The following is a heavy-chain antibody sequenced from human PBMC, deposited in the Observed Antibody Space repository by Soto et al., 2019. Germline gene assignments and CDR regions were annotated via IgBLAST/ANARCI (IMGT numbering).Heavy chain of an antibody. CDR1: GGSISSYY. D-gene: IGHD4-4*01. J-gene: IGHJ4*02. CDR2: IYYSGST. CDR3: ARVIGPTLFDY. V-gene: IGHV4-59*01. Sequence: SETLSLTCTVSGGSISSYYWSWIRQPPGKGLEWIGYIYYSGSTNYNPSLKSRVTISVDTSKNQFSLKLSSVTAADTAVYYCARVIGPTLFDYWGQGTLVTVSS.